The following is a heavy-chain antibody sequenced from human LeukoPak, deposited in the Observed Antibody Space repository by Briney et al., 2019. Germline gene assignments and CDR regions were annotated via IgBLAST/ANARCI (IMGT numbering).Heavy chain of an antibody. Sequence: GGSLRLSCAASGFAFSSYAMSWVRQAPGKGLEWVSAISGSGGSTYYADSVKGRFTISRDNSKNTLYLQMNSLRAEDTAVYYCAKGIRFLEWLLADYWGQGTLVTVSS. CDR3: AKGIRFLEWLLADY. CDR2: ISGSGGST. D-gene: IGHD3-3*01. CDR1: GFAFSSYA. V-gene: IGHV3-23*01. J-gene: IGHJ4*02.